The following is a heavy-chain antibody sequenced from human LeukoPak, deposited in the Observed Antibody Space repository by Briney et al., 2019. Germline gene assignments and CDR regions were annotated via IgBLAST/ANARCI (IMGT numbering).Heavy chain of an antibody. CDR3: AKNAISFLAFRRFDL. CDR2: ISGHGGDI. D-gene: IGHD3-3*02. J-gene: IGHJ4*02. V-gene: IGHV3-21*04. Sequence: GGSLRLSCAASGFTFSSYSMNWVRQAPGKGLEWVSSISGHGGDIYYTESVKGRFTVSRDNSRNTLFLLMNSLSAEDTAVYFCAKNAISFLAFRRFDLWGQGTLVTVSS. CDR1: GFTFSSYS.